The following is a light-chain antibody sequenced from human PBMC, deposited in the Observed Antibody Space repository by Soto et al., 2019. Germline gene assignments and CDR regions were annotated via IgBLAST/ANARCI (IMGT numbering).Light chain of an antibody. CDR2: AAS. V-gene: IGKV1-9*01. CDR3: QQLNSYVFT. CDR1: QDVSRF. Sequence: DIQLTQSPSFLSASVGDRVTISCLASQDVSRFLAWYQQKPGKAPNLLIYAASTLQSGVPSRFSGSGSGTEFTLTISSLQPEDFATYYCQQLNSYVFTFGPGTKVDIK. J-gene: IGKJ3*01.